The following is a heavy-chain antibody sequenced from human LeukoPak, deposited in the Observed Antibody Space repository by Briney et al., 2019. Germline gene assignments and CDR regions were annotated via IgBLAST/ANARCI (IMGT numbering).Heavy chain of an antibody. CDR1: GYTFTSYG. J-gene: IGHJ4*02. CDR3: ARVFAGRGMPSS. Sequence: ASVTVSCKASGYTFTSYGISWVRQAHGQGLEWMGWISAYNGNTNYAQKFQGRVTMTRDMSTSTVYMELSSLRSEDTAVYYCARVFAGRGMPSSWGQGTLVTVSS. V-gene: IGHV1-18*01. D-gene: IGHD1-26*01. CDR2: ISAYNGNT.